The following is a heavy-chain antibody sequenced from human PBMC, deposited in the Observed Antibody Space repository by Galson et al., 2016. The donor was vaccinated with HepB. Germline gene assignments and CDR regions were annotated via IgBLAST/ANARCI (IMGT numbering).Heavy chain of an antibody. CDR3: AKDHTGSTVGWSDGMDV. J-gene: IGHJ6*02. CDR1: GFSFSTFA. Sequence: SLRLSCAASGFSFSTFAMSWVRQAPGKGLEWISGITGTGGGPYYADSVKGRFTISRDTSKNTLFLQLSSLRVEDTAVYYCAKDHTGSTVGWSDGMDVWGQGTRVTVSS. V-gene: IGHV3-23*01. CDR2: ITGTGGGP. D-gene: IGHD1-7*01.